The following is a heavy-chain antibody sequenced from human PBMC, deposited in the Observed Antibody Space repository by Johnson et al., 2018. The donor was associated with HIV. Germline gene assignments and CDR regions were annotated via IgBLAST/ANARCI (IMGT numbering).Heavy chain of an antibody. CDR2: IKCDGSEK. J-gene: IGHJ3*01. CDR3: ARAYTYGAFDL. V-gene: IGHV3-52*01. D-gene: IGHD3-16*01. Sequence: VQLVESGGGLVQPGGSLRLSCAASGFTFSSSWMHWVCQAPEKGLEWVAAIKCDGSEKYYVDSVKGRFTISRDNAKNSLYLQMNSLRAEDTAVYFCARAYTYGAFDLWGQGTLVTVSS. CDR1: GFTFSSSW.